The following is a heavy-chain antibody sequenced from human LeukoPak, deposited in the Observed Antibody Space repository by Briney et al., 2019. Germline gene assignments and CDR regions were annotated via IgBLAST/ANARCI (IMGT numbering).Heavy chain of an antibody. J-gene: IGHJ4*02. D-gene: IGHD6-13*01. Sequence: QPGGSLRLSCVASGFTVSSNYMTWVRQAPGKGLEWASVIYTGGSPYYADSVKGRFTISRDISKNTVYLQMNSLRAEDTAVYYCARGAATGPTLGLDYWGQGTLVTVSS. CDR3: ARGAATGPTLGLDY. CDR1: GFTVSSNY. V-gene: IGHV3-53*01. CDR2: IYTGGSP.